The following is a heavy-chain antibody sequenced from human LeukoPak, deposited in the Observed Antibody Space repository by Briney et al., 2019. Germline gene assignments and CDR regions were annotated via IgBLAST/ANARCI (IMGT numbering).Heavy chain of an antibody. V-gene: IGHV1-18*01. CDR1: GYTFTSYG. J-gene: IGHJ3*02. Sequence: ASVKVSCKASGYTFTSYGISWVRQAPGQGLEWMGWISPYNGNTNYAQKLQGRVTMTTDTSTSTAYMELRSLRSDDTAVYYCARDYYYDSSGYYSSTYDAFDIWGQGTMVTVSS. CDR3: ARDYYYDSSGYYSSTYDAFDI. D-gene: IGHD3-22*01. CDR2: ISPYNGNT.